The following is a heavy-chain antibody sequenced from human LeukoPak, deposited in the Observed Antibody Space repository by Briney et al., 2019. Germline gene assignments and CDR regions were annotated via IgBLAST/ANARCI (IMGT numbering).Heavy chain of an antibody. J-gene: IGHJ6*03. CDR2: IYYSGST. CDR3: ARRRAVAEYYFYYYYMDV. Sequence: PSETLSLTCTGSGGSISSHYWRWIRQPPREGLEWIGYIYYSGSTNYNPSLQSRVTISVDTSKNQFSLKLSSVTAADTAVYYCARRRAVAEYYFYYYYMDVWGKGTTVTVCS. CDR1: GGSISSHY. V-gene: IGHV4-59*11. D-gene: IGHD6-19*01.